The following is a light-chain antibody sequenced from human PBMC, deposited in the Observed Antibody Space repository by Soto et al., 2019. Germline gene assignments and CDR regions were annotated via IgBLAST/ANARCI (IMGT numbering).Light chain of an antibody. CDR1: QSVSSS. J-gene: IGKJ4*01. CDR2: DAS. Sequence: EIVLTQSPATLSLSPGERATLSCKTSQSVSSSLAWYQQKPGQAPRLLIYDASNRATGIPARFSGSGSGTDFTLTISSLEPEDFAVYYCQQRGSWPLLTFGGGTKVEIK. CDR3: QQRGSWPLLT. V-gene: IGKV3-11*01.